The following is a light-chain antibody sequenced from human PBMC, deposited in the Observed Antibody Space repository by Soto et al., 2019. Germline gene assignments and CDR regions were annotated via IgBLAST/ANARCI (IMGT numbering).Light chain of an antibody. V-gene: IGKV3-15*01. CDR3: QKYNSARWT. CDR2: DAS. J-gene: IGKJ1*01. CDR1: QTVSSN. Sequence: EFVVKPSPSALSVYPRERAHLSCRASQTVSSNLAWYQQKPGQAPRLLIYDASTRATGIPVRFRGSGSGTDFTLTISRLEPEDVATYYCQKYNSARWTFGQGTKVDI.